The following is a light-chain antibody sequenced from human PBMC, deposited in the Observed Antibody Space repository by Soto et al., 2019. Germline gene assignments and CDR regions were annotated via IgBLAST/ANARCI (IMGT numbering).Light chain of an antibody. Sequence: EILLTQSPGTLSLSPGERATLSFRATQSVGTKLVWYQQKPGQAPRLLIFDASNRAAGIPARFSGSGSGADFSLTISSLEPEDFAVYYCQQRAGWPTTFGQGTRLEIK. CDR2: DAS. CDR1: QSVGTK. J-gene: IGKJ5*01. CDR3: QQRAGWPTT. V-gene: IGKV3-11*01.